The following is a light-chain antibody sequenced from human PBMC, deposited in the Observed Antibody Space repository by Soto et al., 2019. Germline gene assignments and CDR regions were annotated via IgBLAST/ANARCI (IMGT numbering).Light chain of an antibody. Sequence: EIVMTQSPASLSVSPGESVTLSCRASQSVASNLAWYQQKPGQAPRLLIYGTSTRATGVPARFSGSGSGTDFTLIISSLQAADFAVYHCQHYNNWPITFGQGTRLEIK. CDR2: GTS. V-gene: IGKV3-15*01. CDR1: QSVASN. CDR3: QHYNNWPIT. J-gene: IGKJ5*01.